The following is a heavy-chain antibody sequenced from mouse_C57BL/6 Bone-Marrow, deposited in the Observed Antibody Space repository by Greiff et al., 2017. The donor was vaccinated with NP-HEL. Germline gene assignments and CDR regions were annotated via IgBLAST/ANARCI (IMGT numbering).Heavy chain of an antibody. CDR1: GYTFTDYE. CDR3: TRKRDWFAY. CDR2: IDPETGGT. Sequence: VQLQQSGAELVRPGASVTLSCKASGYTFTDYEMHWVKQTPVHGLEWIGAIDPETGGTSYNQKFKGKVILTADKSSSPAYMELRSLTSEDSAVYYCTRKRDWFAYWGQGTLVTVSA. J-gene: IGHJ3*01. V-gene: IGHV1-15*01.